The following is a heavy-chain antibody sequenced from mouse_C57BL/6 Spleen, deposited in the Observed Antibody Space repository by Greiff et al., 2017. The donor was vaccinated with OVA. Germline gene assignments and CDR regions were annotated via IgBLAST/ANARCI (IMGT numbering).Heavy chain of an antibody. CDR2: IDPSDSET. D-gene: IGHD2-3*01. CDR1: GYTFTSYW. V-gene: IGHV1-52*01. J-gene: IGHJ2*01. CDR3: ARSGDGYQTFDY. Sequence: QVHVKQPGAELVRPGSSVKLSCKASGYTFTSYWMHWVKQRPIQGLEWIGNIDPSDSETHYNQKFKDKATLTVDKSSSTAYMQLSSLTSEDSAVYYCARSGDGYQTFDYWGQGTTLTVSS.